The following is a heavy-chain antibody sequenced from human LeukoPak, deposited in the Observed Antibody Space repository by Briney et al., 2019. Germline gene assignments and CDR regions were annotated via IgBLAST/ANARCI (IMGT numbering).Heavy chain of an antibody. V-gene: IGHV3-33*01. CDR2: IWYDGSNK. CDR3: ARDEVRRYSFDY. D-gene: IGHD5-18*01. Sequence: GGSLRLSCAASGFTFSSYGMHWVRQAPGRGLEWVAVIWYDGSNKYYADSVKGRFTISRDNSKNTLYLQMNSLRAEDTAVYYCARDEVRRYSFDYWGQGTLVTVSS. J-gene: IGHJ4*02. CDR1: GFTFSSYG.